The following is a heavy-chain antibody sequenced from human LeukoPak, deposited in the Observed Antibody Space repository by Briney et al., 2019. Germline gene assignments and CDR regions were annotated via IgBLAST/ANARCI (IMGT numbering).Heavy chain of an antibody. Sequence: GGSLRLSCAASGFTFSGYSMNWVRQAPGKGLEWVSSISSSSSYIYYADSVKGRFTISRDNAKNSLYLQMNSLRAEDTAVYYCARGSSSWYYFDYWGQGTLVTVSS. CDR2: ISSSSSYI. J-gene: IGHJ4*02. D-gene: IGHD6-13*01. V-gene: IGHV3-21*01. CDR1: GFTFSGYS. CDR3: ARGSSSWYYFDY.